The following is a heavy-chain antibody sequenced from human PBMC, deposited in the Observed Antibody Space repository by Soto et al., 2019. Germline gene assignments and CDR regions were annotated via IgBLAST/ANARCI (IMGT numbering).Heavy chain of an antibody. CDR3: ARDGYCSGGSCLDGMDV. J-gene: IGHJ6*02. CDR2: ISSDGSAK. Sequence: GGSLRLSCGVSGFTLSRYTMHWVRQAPGKGLEWVALISSDGSAKYYADSVKGRFTISRDDSLYLQMTSLRGEDTAVYYCARDGYCSGGSCLDGMDVWGQGTTVTVSS. V-gene: IGHV3-30-3*01. CDR1: GFTLSRYT. D-gene: IGHD2-15*01.